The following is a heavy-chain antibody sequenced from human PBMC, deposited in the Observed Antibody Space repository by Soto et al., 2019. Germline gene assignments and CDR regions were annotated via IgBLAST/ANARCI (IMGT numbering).Heavy chain of an antibody. D-gene: IGHD6-19*01. CDR2: ISYGSDFI. CDR1: GFTFSSYS. Sequence: GESLRLSFAASGFTFSSYSLNWVRQAPGKGLEWVSSISYGSDFIYYADSVKGRFTVSRDNAKNSLFLQMHSLRAEDTAVYYCAKAEYSSGWYDSFDYWGQGT. J-gene: IGHJ4*02. V-gene: IGHV3-21*01. CDR3: AKAEYSSGWYDSFDY.